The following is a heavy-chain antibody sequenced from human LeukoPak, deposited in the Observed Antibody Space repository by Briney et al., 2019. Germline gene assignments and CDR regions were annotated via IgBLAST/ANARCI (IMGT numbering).Heavy chain of an antibody. CDR3: AKVLILAGLLGAFDI. CDR2: VNISGSYT. V-gene: IGHV3-11*06. Sequence: GGPLRLSCAASGFPFSDYYMSWIRQAPPKGLEWVSYVNISGSYTNYADSVKGRFTISIDNAKNSLSLQMNSLRADDTAVYYCAKVLILAGLLGAFDIWGQGTMVTVSS. D-gene: IGHD3-9*01. J-gene: IGHJ3*02. CDR1: GFPFSDYY.